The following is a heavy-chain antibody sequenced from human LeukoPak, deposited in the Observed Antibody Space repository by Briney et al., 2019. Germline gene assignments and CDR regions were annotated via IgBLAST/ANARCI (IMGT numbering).Heavy chain of an antibody. Sequence: AASMKVSCKASGYTFTGYYMHWVRQAPGQGLEWMGRINPNSGGTNYAQKFQGRVTMTRDTSISTAYMELSRLRSDDTAVYYCARGPRSIAARRGNWFDPWGQGTLVTVSS. CDR1: GYTFTGYY. V-gene: IGHV1-2*06. CDR3: ARGPRSIAARRGNWFDP. J-gene: IGHJ5*02. CDR2: INPNSGGT. D-gene: IGHD6-6*01.